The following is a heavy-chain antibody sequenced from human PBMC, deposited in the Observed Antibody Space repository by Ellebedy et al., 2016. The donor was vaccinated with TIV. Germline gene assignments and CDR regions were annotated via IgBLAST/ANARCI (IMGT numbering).Heavy chain of an antibody. Sequence: KVSCKGSGYCFTSYWIGWVRHMPGKGLEWMGIIYPGDSDTRYSPSFQGQVTTSADKYISTAYLQWSSLKTSDTAMYYCAKAYSSKTLALSWYFDYWGQGTLVTVSS. CDR3: AKAYSSKTLALSWYFDY. CDR2: IYPGDSDT. D-gene: IGHD6-13*01. V-gene: IGHV5-51*01. J-gene: IGHJ4*02. CDR1: GYCFTSYW.